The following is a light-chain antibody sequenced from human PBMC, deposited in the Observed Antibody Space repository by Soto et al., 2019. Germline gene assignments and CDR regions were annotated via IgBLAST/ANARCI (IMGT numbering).Light chain of an antibody. J-gene: IGKJ1*01. V-gene: IGKV3-20*01. Sequence: EIVLTQSPGTLSLSPGERATLSCRASQNVADNYLAWFRQKPGQTPRLLIYGASSRAAGIPDRFSGSGSGTDFTLTISRLEPEDFAVFYCQQYGTSPWTFGQGTQV. CDR2: GAS. CDR1: QNVADNY. CDR3: QQYGTSPWT.